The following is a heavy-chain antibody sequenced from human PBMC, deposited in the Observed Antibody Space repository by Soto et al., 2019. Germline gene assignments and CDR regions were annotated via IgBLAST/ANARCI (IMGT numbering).Heavy chain of an antibody. J-gene: IGHJ4*02. CDR3: ARGLGGVTTSDY. Sequence: GGSLRLSCAASGFTFSSYAMSWVRQAPGKGLEWVSAISGSGGSTYYADSVKGRFTISRDNSKNTLYLQMNSLRAEDTAVYYCARGLGGVTTSDYWGQGTLVTVSS. D-gene: IGHD3-16*01. V-gene: IGHV3-23*01. CDR1: GFTFSSYA. CDR2: ISGSGGST.